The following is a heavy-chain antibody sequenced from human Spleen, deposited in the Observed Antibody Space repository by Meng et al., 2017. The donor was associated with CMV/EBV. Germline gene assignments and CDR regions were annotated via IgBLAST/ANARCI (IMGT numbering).Heavy chain of an antibody. CDR3: ARGPPRRFLEWILWYFDY. V-gene: IGHV4-34*01. D-gene: IGHD3-3*01. J-gene: IGHJ4*02. Sequence: SFSGHQWSWIRQPPGKGLQWIGEINHSGSTNYNPSLKSRVTISVDTSKNQFSLRLNSVTAADTAVYFCARGPPRRFLEWILWYFDYWGQGALVTVSS. CDR2: INHSGST. CDR1: SFSGHQ.